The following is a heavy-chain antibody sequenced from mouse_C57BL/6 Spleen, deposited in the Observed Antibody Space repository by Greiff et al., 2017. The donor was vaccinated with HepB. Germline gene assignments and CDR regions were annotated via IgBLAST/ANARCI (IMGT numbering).Heavy chain of an antibody. D-gene: IGHD1-1*01. CDR1: GFTFTDYY. CDR3: ARLGGSSTDFDY. CDR2: IRNKANGYTT. Sequence: EVHLVESGGGLVQPGGSLSLSCAASGFTFTDYYMSWVRQPPGKALEWLGFIRNKANGYTTEYSASVKGRFTISRDNSQSILYLQMNALRAEDSATYYCARLGGSSTDFDYWGQGTTLTVSS. J-gene: IGHJ2*01. V-gene: IGHV7-3*01.